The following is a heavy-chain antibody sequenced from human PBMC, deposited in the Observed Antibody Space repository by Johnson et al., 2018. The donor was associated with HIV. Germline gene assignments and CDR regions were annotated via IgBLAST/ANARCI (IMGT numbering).Heavy chain of an antibody. Sequence: QVQLVESGGGLVQRGGSLRLSCAAYGFTFSSYAMTWVRQAPGKGLEWVAVIWYDGSNKYYADSVKGRFTISRDNSKNTLYLQMNSLTAEDTAFYYCARGWVGATLRAFDIWGQGTMVTVSS. CDR1: GFTFSSYA. CDR2: IWYDGSNK. CDR3: ARGWVGATLRAFDI. V-gene: IGHV3-33*08. D-gene: IGHD1-26*01. J-gene: IGHJ3*02.